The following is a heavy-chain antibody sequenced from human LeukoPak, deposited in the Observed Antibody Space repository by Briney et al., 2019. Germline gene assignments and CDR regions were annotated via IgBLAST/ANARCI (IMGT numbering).Heavy chain of an antibody. D-gene: IGHD3-10*01. Sequence: SETLSLTCAVYGGSFSGYYWSWIRQPPGKGLEWVGEINHSGSTNYNPSLKSRVTISVDTSKNQFSLKLSSVTAADPAVYYCARGQGTRMVRGVPPRPNWFDPWGQGTLVTVSS. V-gene: IGHV4-34*01. CDR1: GGSFSGYY. J-gene: IGHJ5*02. CDR2: INHSGST. CDR3: ARGQGTRMVRGVPPRPNWFDP.